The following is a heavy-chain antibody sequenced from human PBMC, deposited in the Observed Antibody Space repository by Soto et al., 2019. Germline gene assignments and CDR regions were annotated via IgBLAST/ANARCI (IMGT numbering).Heavy chain of an antibody. V-gene: IGHV1-69*06. CDR2: IIPIFGTA. Sequence: QVQLVQSGAEVKKPGSSVKVSCKASGGTFSSYAISWVRQAPGQGLEWMGGIIPIFGTANYAQKFQGRVTITADKSTSTAYMELSSLRSEDTAVYSCARGNYYDSSGYYYYYYYGMDVWGQGTTVTVSS. CDR3: ARGNYYDSSGYYYYYYYGMDV. J-gene: IGHJ6*02. CDR1: GGTFSSYA. D-gene: IGHD3-22*01.